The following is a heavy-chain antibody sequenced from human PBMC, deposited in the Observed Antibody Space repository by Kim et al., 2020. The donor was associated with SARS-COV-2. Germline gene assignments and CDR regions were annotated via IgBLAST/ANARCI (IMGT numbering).Heavy chain of an antibody. CDR3: AKDGAAYYYGSGPQLNGMDV. Sequence: RFTISRDNSKNTLYLQMNSLRAEDTAVYYCAKDGAAYYYGSGPQLNGMDVWGQGTTVTVSS. J-gene: IGHJ6*02. D-gene: IGHD3-10*01. V-gene: IGHV3-33*06.